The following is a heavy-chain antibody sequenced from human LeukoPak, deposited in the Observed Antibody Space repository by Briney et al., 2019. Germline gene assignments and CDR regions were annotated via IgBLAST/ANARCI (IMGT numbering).Heavy chain of an antibody. J-gene: IGHJ6*03. CDR1: GFTFSSYG. V-gene: IGHV3-30*02. Sequence: GGSLRLSCAASGFTFSSYGMHWVRQAPGKGLDWEAFIRYDGRNKYYADSVKGRFTISRDNSKNTLYLQMNSLRAEDTAVYYCARVLRYCSGGNCYSGGLGYMDVWGKGTTVTISS. CDR3: ARVLRYCSGGNCYSGGLGYMDV. D-gene: IGHD2-15*01. CDR2: IRYDGRNK.